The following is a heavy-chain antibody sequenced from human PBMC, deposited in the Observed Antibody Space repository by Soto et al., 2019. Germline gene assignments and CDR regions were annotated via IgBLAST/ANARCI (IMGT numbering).Heavy chain of an antibody. J-gene: IGHJ5*02. D-gene: IGHD3-22*01. CDR2: IYLGGSI. CDR1: GASISSYY. CDR3: ARPIRYYYERGGQSAWFDP. Sequence: PSETLSLTCSVSGASISSYYYTWIRQTPGKGLEWIGYIYLGGSINYNPSFKSRVIISVDTSKNQFSVRLSSVTAADTAVYYCARPIRYYYERGGQSAWFDPWGQGTLVTVSS. V-gene: IGHV4-59*01.